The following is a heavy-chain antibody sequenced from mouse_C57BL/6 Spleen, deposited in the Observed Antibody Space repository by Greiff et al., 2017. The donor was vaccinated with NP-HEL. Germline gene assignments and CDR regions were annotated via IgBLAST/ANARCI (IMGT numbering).Heavy chain of an antibody. D-gene: IGHD4-1*01. J-gene: IGHJ2*01. V-gene: IGHV10-3*01. Sequence: DVKLVESGGGLVQPKGSLKLSCAASGFTFNTYAMHWVRQAPGKGLEWVARIRSKSSTYATYYADSVKDRFTISRDDSQSMLYLQMNNLNTEDTAMYYCVRESWVYFDYWGQGTTLTVSS. CDR2: IRSKSSTYAT. CDR3: VRESWVYFDY. CDR1: GFTFNTYA.